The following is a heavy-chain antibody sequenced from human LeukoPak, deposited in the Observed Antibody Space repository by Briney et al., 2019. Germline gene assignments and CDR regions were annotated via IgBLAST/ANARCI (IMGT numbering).Heavy chain of an antibody. CDR3: ARQYYYDSSAYYFPDY. Sequence: GESLKISRKGSGYSFTNNWIGWVRQMPGKGLEWMGIIYPGDSDTRYSPSFQGQVTISADKSISTAYLQWSSLKASDTAMYYCARQYYYDSSAYYFPDYWGQGTLVTVSS. V-gene: IGHV5-51*01. D-gene: IGHD3-22*01. J-gene: IGHJ4*02. CDR1: GYSFTNNW. CDR2: IYPGDSDT.